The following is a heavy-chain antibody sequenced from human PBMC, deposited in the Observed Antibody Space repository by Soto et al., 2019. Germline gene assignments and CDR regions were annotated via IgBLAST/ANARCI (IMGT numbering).Heavy chain of an antibody. D-gene: IGHD3-10*01. CDR1: GFTFSSYA. J-gene: IGHJ4*02. V-gene: IGHV3-23*01. CDR2: ISGSGGST. Sequence: GGSLRLSCAASGFTFSSYAMSWVRQAPGKGLEWVSAISGSGGSTYYADSVKGRFTISRDNSKNTRYLQMNSLRAEDTAVYYCAKDRSTTMVRGANFDYWGQGTLVTVSS. CDR3: AKDRSTTMVRGANFDY.